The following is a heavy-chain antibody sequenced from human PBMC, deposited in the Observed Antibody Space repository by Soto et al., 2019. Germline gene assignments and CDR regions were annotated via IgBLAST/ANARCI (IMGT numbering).Heavy chain of an antibody. Sequence: GESLKISCKGSGYSFTSYWISWVRQMPGKGLEWMGRIDPSDSYTNYSPSFQGHVTISADKSISTAYLQWSSLKASDTAMYYCARHAPYCTDGVCYSYYYYGMDVWGQGTTVTVPS. V-gene: IGHV5-10-1*01. CDR1: GYSFTSYW. D-gene: IGHD2-8*01. CDR2: IDPSDSYT. J-gene: IGHJ6*02. CDR3: ARHAPYCTDGVCYSYYYYGMDV.